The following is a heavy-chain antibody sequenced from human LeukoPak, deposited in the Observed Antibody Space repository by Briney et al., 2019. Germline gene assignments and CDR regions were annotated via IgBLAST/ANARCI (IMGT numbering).Heavy chain of an antibody. J-gene: IGHJ4*02. V-gene: IGHV3-9*01. Sequence: SLRLSCAASGFTFDDYAMHWVRQAPGKGLEWVSGISWNSGSIGYADSVKGRFTISRDNAKNSLHLQMNSLRAEDTALYYCAKGLDSSGYYGFDYWGQGTLVTVSS. D-gene: IGHD3-22*01. CDR2: ISWNSGSI. CDR3: AKGLDSSGYYGFDY. CDR1: GFTFDDYA.